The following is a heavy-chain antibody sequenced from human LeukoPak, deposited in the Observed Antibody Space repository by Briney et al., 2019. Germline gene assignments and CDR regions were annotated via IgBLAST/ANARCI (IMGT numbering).Heavy chain of an antibody. J-gene: IGHJ4*02. D-gene: IGHD2-2*01. CDR2: IRGSSTTI. CDR3: ARNPTSDCGTDACYGPYFDY. V-gene: IGHV3-48*01. Sequence: GGSLRLSCAASGFSFSTSSMSWVRQTPGKGLEWISYIRGSSTTIYYADSVKGRFTISRDNARNSLYLQMNDLRAEDTGVYFCARNPTSDCGTDACYGPYFDYWGQGSLVTVSS. CDR1: GFSFSTSS.